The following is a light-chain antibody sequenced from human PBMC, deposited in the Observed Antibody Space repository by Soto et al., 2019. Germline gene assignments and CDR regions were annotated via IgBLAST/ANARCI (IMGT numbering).Light chain of an antibody. Sequence: QSALTQPASVSGSPGQSITISCAGTSNDIGGYKYVSWYQQHPDKAPKLIIYEVSDRPSGVSHRFSGSKSGNTASLTISGLLPEDEADYYCSSYTTTSPYVFGTGTKLTVL. CDR2: EVS. J-gene: IGLJ1*01. CDR1: SNDIGGYKY. CDR3: SSYTTTSPYV. V-gene: IGLV2-14*01.